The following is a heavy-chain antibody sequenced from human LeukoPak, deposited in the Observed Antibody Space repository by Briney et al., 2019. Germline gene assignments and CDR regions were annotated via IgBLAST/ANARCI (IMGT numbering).Heavy chain of an antibody. CDR3: AGGMVRGVIRGSFDY. Sequence: ASVKVSCNTSGYTFASYYIHWVRQAPGQGPEWMGIINPSGGSAGCAQNFQGRVTMTRDTSTSTVYMELSSLRSEDTAVYYCAGGMVRGVIRGSFDYWGQGTPVTVSS. CDR1: GYTFASYY. CDR2: INPSGGSA. J-gene: IGHJ4*02. D-gene: IGHD3-10*01. V-gene: IGHV1-46*01.